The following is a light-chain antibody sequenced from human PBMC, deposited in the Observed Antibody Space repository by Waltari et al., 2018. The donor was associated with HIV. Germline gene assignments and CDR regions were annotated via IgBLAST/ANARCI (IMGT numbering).Light chain of an antibody. CDR3: AAWDDRLLWV. J-gene: IGLJ3*02. CDR1: RSTLGDNF. CDR2: RND. Sequence: QSVLTQPPSASGTAGQRVTISCSGSRSTLGDNFVYWCQQLPGTAPKLRIYRNDQRPSGVPDRFSGSKSGTSASLAISGLRSEDEADYYCAAWDDRLLWVFGGGTILTVL. V-gene: IGLV1-47*01.